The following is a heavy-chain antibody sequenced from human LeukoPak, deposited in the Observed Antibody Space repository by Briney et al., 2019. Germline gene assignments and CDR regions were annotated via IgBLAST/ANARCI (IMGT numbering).Heavy chain of an antibody. D-gene: IGHD3-10*01. V-gene: IGHV4-34*01. J-gene: IGHJ4*02. CDR1: GGSFSGYY. Sequence: SETLSLTCAVYGGSFSGYYWSWIRQPPGKGLEWIGEIKHSGSTNYNPSLKSRVTISVDTSKNQFSLKLSSVTAADTAVYYCARDTLTMVRGVIVWGQGALVTVSS. CDR3: ARDTLTMVRGVIV. CDR2: IKHSGST.